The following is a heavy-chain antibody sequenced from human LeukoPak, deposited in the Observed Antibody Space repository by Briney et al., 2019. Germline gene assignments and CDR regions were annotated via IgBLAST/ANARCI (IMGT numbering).Heavy chain of an antibody. CDR1: GYTFTSYY. D-gene: IGHD6-19*01. J-gene: IGHJ4*02. Sequence: ASVKVSCKASGYTFTSYYMHWVRQAPGQGLEWMGKINPSGGSTSYAQKFQGRVTMTRDTSTSTVYMELSSLRSEDTAVYYCARDPRRIAVAGYAFDYWGQGTLVTVSS. V-gene: IGHV1-46*01. CDR3: ARDPRRIAVAGYAFDY. CDR2: INPSGGST.